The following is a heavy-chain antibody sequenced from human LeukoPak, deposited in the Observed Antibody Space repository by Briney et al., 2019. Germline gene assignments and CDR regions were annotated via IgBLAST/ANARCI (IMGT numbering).Heavy chain of an antibody. CDR3: ARQGPGYCSSTSCSYNFDY. V-gene: IGHV4-30-4*08. Sequence: SETLSLTCTVSGGSISSGDYYWSWIRQPPGKGLEWIGYIYYSGSTYYNPSLKSRVTISVDTSKNQFSLKLSSVTAAGTAVYYCARQGPGYCSSTSCSYNFDYWGQGTLVTVSS. CDR2: IYYSGST. J-gene: IGHJ4*02. CDR1: GGSISSGDYY. D-gene: IGHD2-2*01.